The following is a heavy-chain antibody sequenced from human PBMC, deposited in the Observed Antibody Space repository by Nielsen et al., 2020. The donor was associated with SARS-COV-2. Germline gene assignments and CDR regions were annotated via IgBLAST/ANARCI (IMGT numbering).Heavy chain of an antibody. CDR3: ARDPAMSASWSQEHDS. CDR2: ISPSSTYT. D-gene: IGHD6-13*01. CDR1: GFSFSTYA. V-gene: IGHV3-11*05. J-gene: IGHJ4*02. Sequence: GGSLRLSCAASGFSFSTYAMSWVRQAPGKGLQWVAYISPSSTYTNYADSVKGRFTISRDNAKNSLSLQMDSLRAEDTALYYCARDPAMSASWSQEHDSWGQGTLVTVSS.